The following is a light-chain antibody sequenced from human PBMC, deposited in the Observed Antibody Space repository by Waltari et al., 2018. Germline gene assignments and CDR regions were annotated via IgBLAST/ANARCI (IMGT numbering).Light chain of an antibody. J-gene: IGKJ2*01. Sequence: DVVMTQSPLSLPVTLGQPASISCTSSQSLVHSDGNTYLIWFQQRPGQSPRRLIYKVSNRDSGVPDRFSGSGSGTDFTLKISWVEAEDVGVYYCMQGTHWPYTCGQGTKLDIK. CDR1: QSLVHSDGNTY. CDR3: MQGTHWPYT. CDR2: KVS. V-gene: IGKV2-30*02.